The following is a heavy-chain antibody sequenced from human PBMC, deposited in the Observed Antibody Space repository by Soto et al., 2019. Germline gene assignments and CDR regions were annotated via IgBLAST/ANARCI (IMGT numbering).Heavy chain of an antibody. Sequence: GGSLRLSCAASGFTFSNYAMSWVRQAPGKGLEWISTISGSGGSTYYADSVKGRFTISRDNSKNTVFVQMNSLRVEDTALYYCAKDLMAAGTPNNWGQGILVTVSS. J-gene: IGHJ4*02. D-gene: IGHD6-13*01. CDR3: AKDLMAAGTPNN. V-gene: IGHV3-23*01. CDR1: GFTFSNYA. CDR2: ISGSGGST.